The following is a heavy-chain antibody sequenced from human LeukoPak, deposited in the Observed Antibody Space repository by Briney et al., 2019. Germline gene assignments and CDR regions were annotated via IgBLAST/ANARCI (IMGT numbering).Heavy chain of an antibody. V-gene: IGHV3-7*01. J-gene: IGHJ3*02. Sequence: GGSLRLSCAASGFAFSTYWVSWVRQAPGKGLEWVASIKQDGSDKYYVDSVKGRFTISRDNAKNSLYLQMNSLRAEDTAVYYCARQVGWRDASDMWGQGTVVTVSS. CDR2: IKQDGSDK. CDR1: GFAFSTYW. CDR3: ARQVGWRDASDM. D-gene: IGHD6-19*01.